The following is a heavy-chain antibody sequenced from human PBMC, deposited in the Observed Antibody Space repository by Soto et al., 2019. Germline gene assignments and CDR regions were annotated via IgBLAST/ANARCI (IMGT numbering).Heavy chain of an antibody. CDR2: ISAYNGNT. D-gene: IGHD1-26*01. J-gene: IGHJ6*02. CDR3: ARGRIVGATYYYYGMDV. V-gene: IGHV1-18*04. Sequence: QVQLVQSGAEVKKPGASVKVSCKASGYTFTSYGISWVRQAPGQGLEWMGWISAYNGNTNYAQKLQGRVTMTTDTSTSTAYMELRSLRSDDTAGDYCARGRIVGATYYYYGMDVWGQGTTVTVSS. CDR1: GYTFTSYG.